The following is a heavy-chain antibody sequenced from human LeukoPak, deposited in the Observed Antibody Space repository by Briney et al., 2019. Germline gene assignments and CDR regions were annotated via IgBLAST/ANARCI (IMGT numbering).Heavy chain of an antibody. V-gene: IGHV1-2*06. Sequence: ASVKVSCTASGYTFTGYYMHWVRQAPGQGLEWMGRINPNSGGTIYAQKFQGRVTMTEDTSTDTAYMELSSLRSEDTAVYYCAREHSGYGTFDYWGQGTLVTVSS. CDR3: AREHSGYGTFDY. J-gene: IGHJ4*02. CDR2: INPNSGGT. D-gene: IGHD5-12*01. CDR1: GYTFTGYY.